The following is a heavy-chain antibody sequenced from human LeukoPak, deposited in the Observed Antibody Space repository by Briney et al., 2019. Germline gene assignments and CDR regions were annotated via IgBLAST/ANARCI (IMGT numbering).Heavy chain of an antibody. D-gene: IGHD2-15*01. Sequence: PSETLSLTCTVSGGSISSHYWSWIRQPPGKGLEWIGYIYYSGSTNYNPSLKSRVTISVDTSKNQFSLKLSSVTAADTAVYYCARYHCSGGTCYHFDYWGQRALVTVSS. CDR2: IYYSGST. V-gene: IGHV4-59*08. J-gene: IGHJ4*02. CDR1: GGSISSHY. CDR3: ARYHCSGGTCYHFDY.